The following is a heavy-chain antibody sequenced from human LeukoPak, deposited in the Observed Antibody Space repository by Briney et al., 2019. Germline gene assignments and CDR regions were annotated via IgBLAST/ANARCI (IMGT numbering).Heavy chain of an antibody. V-gene: IGHV4-59*01. J-gene: IGHJ6*03. CDR3: ARDLGYCSGGSCYGPSSYYYYMDV. Sequence: SETLSLTCTVSGGSISSYYWSWIRQPPGKGLEWIGYIYYSGSTNYNPSLKSRVTISVDTSKNQFSLKLSSVTAADTAVYYCARDLGYCSGGSCYGPSSYYYYMDVWGEGTTVTVSS. CDR1: GGSISSYY. D-gene: IGHD2-15*01. CDR2: IYYSGST.